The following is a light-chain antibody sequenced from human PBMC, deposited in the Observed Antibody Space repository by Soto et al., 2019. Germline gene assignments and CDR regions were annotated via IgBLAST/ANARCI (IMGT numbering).Light chain of an antibody. CDR2: GNT. Sequence: QSVLTQPPPISATPGQKVTTSSTSSTSKIGAGSEVHWYHQLPGTAPKLLIYGNTTRPSGVPHRFSGSKSGTSASLAIAGLQTEDEGDYYCQTYDSSLSGLYVFGTGTKVTAL. CDR1: TSKIGAGSE. J-gene: IGLJ1*01. CDR3: QTYDSSLSGLYV. V-gene: IGLV1-40*01.